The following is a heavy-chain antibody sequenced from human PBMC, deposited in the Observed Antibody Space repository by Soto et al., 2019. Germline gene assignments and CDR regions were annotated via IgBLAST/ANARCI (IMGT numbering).Heavy chain of an antibody. CDR3: AHSNLINHTYYDFWSGYYLFGY. J-gene: IGHJ4*02. V-gene: IGHV2-5*02. CDR2: IYWDDDK. D-gene: IGHD3-3*01. Sequence: SGNISGFSLSFSRKGVGWIRQPPGKALEWLALIYWDDDKRYSPSLKSRLTITKDTSKNQVVLTVTNMDPVDTATYYCAHSNLINHTYYDFWSGYYLFGYWGQGTLVTVSS. CDR1: GFSLSFSRKG.